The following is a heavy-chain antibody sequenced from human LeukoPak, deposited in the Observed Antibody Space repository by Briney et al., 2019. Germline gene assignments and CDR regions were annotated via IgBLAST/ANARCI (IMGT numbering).Heavy chain of an antibody. Sequence: GGSLRLSCAASGFTFSSYAMHWVRQAPGKGLEWVAAISYDGSNKYYADSVKGRFTISRDNSKNTLYLQMNSLRAEDTAVYYCARDILSGNPDFDYWGQGTLVTVSS. CDR3: ARDILSGNPDFDY. J-gene: IGHJ4*02. V-gene: IGHV3-30-3*01. D-gene: IGHD3-3*02. CDR2: ISYDGSNK. CDR1: GFTFSSYA.